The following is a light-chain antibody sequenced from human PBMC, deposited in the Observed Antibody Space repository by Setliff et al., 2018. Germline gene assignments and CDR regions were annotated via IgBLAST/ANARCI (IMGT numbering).Light chain of an antibody. V-gene: IGLV2-8*01. Sequence: QSALSQPPSASGSPGQSVTISCTGTSSDIGDYNYVSWYQHHPGKAPKLLIYDVDKRPSGVPVRFSGSKSGNTASLTVSGLQADDEADYYCGAYAGSSKKIFGTGTKATVL. CDR2: DVD. CDR1: SSDIGDYNY. J-gene: IGLJ1*01. CDR3: GAYAGSSKKI.